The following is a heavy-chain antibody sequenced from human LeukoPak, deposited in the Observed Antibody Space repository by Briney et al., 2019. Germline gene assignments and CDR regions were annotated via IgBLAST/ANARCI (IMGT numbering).Heavy chain of an antibody. J-gene: IGHJ4*02. V-gene: IGHV1-2*06. Sequence: ASVKVSCKASGYTFTGYYMHWVRQAPGQGLEWMGRINPNSGGTNYAQKFQGRVTMTRDTSISTAYMELSRLRSDDTAVYYCARANGGYSGYDNSFDYWGQGTLVTVSS. D-gene: IGHD5-12*01. CDR2: INPNSGGT. CDR3: ARANGGYSGYDNSFDY. CDR1: GYTFTGYY.